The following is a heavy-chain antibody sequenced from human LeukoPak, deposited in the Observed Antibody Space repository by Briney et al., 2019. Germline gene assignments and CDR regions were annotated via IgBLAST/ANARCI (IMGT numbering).Heavy chain of an antibody. J-gene: IGHJ4*02. Sequence: PGGSLRLSCAASRFTFSSYGMHWVRQASGKGLEWVGRIRSTANGYATAYAASVKGRFTISRDDSKNTAYLQMDSLKTEDTAVYYCTGNYYGSGSYADFDYWGQGTLVTVSS. V-gene: IGHV3-73*01. D-gene: IGHD3-10*01. CDR1: RFTFSSYG. CDR3: TGNYYGSGSYADFDY. CDR2: IRSTANGYAT.